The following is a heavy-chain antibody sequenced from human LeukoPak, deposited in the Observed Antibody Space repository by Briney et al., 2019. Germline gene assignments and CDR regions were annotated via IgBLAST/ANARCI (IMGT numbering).Heavy chain of an antibody. CDR3: ATAGDYVWGSYRYPDAFDI. Sequence: ASETLSLTCTVSGASLSSGSYYWSWIRQPAGKGLEWIGRIFYSGSTYYNPSLKSRVTISVDTSKNQFSLKLSSVTAADTAVYYCATAGDYVWGSYRYPDAFDIWGQGTMVTVSS. CDR1: GASLSSGSYY. D-gene: IGHD3-16*02. V-gene: IGHV4-61*10. CDR2: IFYSGST. J-gene: IGHJ3*02.